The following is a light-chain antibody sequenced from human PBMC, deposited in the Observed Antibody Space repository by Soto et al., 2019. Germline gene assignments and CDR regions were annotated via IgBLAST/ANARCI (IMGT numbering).Light chain of an antibody. J-gene: IGKJ1*01. CDR1: QSVPSTY. V-gene: IGKV3-20*01. Sequence: EIAMTQSPSNLSASAGDIATLSFRASQSVPSTYLAWYQQRPGQAPRLLICGASTRAPGIPDRFSGSGSGTDFGRALWRVRAEASAVYFCQRHGGQARTFGEGTKVDIK. CDR2: GAS. CDR3: QRHGGQART.